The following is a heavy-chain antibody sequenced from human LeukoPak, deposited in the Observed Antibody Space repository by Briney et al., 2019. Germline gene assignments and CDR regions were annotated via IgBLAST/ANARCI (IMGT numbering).Heavy chain of an antibody. V-gene: IGHV4-34*01. CDR3: ARDPFD. CDR2: INHSGST. Sequence: SETLSLTCGVYGGSFSDYYWSWIRQSPGKGLEWIGEINHSGSTNYNPSLKSRATISIDTSKNQFSLKLSSVTAADTAVYYCARDPFDWGQGTLVTVPS. J-gene: IGHJ4*02. CDR1: GGSFSDYY.